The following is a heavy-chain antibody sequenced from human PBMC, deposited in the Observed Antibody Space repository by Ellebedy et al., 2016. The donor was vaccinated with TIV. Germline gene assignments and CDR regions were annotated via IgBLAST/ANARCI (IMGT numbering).Heavy chain of an antibody. D-gene: IGHD2-15*01. CDR1: GFTFSNAW. CDR3: AAGTGRTDFDY. Sequence: GGSLRLSXAVSGFTFSNAWMSWVRQAPGKGLEWVGRIKSKTDYGTRDFAAPLRGRFTISRDDSKNTLYLQMNSLETDDTAVYYCAAGTGRTDFDYWGQGTLVTVSS. CDR2: IKSKTDYGTR. V-gene: IGHV3-15*01. J-gene: IGHJ4*02.